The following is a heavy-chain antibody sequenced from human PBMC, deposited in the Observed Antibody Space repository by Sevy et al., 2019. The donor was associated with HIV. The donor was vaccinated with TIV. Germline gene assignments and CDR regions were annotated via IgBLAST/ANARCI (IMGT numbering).Heavy chain of an antibody. D-gene: IGHD1-20*01. CDR2: INSDGSST. V-gene: IGHV3-74*01. CDR3: ARDQVYITGTTRYYYGMDV. CDR1: GITLTPYW. J-gene: IGHJ6*02. Sequence: GGSLRLSCAASGITLTPYWMHWVRQVPGKGLVWVSRINSDGSSTSYAESVKGRFTISRDNGKNTLYLQMKSLRVEDTAVYYCARDQVYITGTTRYYYGMDVWGQGTTVTVSS.